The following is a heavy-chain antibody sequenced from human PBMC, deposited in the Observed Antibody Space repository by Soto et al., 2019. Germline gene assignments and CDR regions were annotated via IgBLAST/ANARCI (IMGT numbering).Heavy chain of an antibody. D-gene: IGHD3-10*01. V-gene: IGHV4-39*01. Sequence: PSETLSLTCTVSGGSISSSSYYWGWIRQPPGKGLEWIGSIYYSGSTYYNPSLKSRVTISVDTSKNQFSLKLSSVTAADTAVYYCARHITMVRGVIRDPGYYYMDVWGKGTKVTVSS. CDR2: IYYSGST. CDR1: GGSISSSSYY. CDR3: ARHITMVRGVIRDPGYYYMDV. J-gene: IGHJ6*03.